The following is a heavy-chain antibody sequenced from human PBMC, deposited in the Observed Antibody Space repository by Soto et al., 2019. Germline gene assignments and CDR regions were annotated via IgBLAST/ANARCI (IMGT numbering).Heavy chain of an antibody. CDR3: ARVRGYDYWVNYYYYYMDV. D-gene: IGHD5-12*01. CDR1: GGSISSGGYY. CDR2: IYYSGST. Sequence: ASETLSLTCTVSGGSISSGGYYWSWIRQHPGKSLEWIGYIYYSGSTYYNPSLKSRVTISVDTSKNQFSLKLSSVTAADTAVYYCARVRGYDYWVNYYYYYMDVWGKGTTVTVSS. J-gene: IGHJ6*03. V-gene: IGHV4-31*03.